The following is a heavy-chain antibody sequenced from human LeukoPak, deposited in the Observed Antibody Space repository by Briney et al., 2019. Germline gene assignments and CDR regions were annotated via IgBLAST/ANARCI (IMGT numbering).Heavy chain of an antibody. V-gene: IGHV3-30*18. Sequence: PGGSLRLSCAASGFTFSSYGMHWVRQAPCKGLEWVAVISYDGSNKYYADSVKGRFTISRDNSKNTLYLQMNSLRAEDTAVYYCAKDISGSRGNGIQYYFDYWGQGTLVTVSS. CDR3: AKDISGSRGNGIQYYFDY. CDR1: GFTFSSYG. J-gene: IGHJ4*02. D-gene: IGHD3-22*01. CDR2: ISYDGSNK.